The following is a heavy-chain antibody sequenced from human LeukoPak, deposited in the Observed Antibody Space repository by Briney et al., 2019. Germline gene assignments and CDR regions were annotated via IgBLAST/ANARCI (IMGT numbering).Heavy chain of an antibody. CDR3: AKVRVTATSGEGY. CDR2: LSNNGSTI. J-gene: IGHJ4*02. Sequence: GGSLRLSCAASAFTFSDYYMSWIRQAPGKGLEWVSYLSNNGSTIYYGDSAKGRFTVSRDNSKNTLYLEMNNLRTDDTALYYCAKVRVTATSGEGYWGQGTLVIVSS. CDR1: AFTFSDYY. V-gene: IGHV3-11*04. D-gene: IGHD2-21*02.